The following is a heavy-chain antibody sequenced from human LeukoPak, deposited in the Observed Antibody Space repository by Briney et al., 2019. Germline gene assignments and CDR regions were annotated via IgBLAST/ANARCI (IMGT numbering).Heavy chain of an antibody. CDR2: IYYSGGT. CDR1: GGSISSSSYY. J-gene: IGHJ4*02. Sequence: SETLSLTCTVSGGSISSSSYYWGWIRQPPGKGLEWIGSIYYSGGTYYNPSLKSRVTISVDTSKNQFSLKLSSVTVADTAVYYCASTNTVTNSYFDYWGQGTLVTVSS. V-gene: IGHV4-39*01. CDR3: ASTNTVTNSYFDY. D-gene: IGHD4-17*01.